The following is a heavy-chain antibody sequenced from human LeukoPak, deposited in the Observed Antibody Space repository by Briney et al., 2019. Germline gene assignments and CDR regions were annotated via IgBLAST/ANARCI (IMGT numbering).Heavy chain of an antibody. J-gene: IGHJ3*02. D-gene: IGHD6-19*01. CDR3: ARDPRYSSGWYIFSEAFDI. CDR2: IIPIFGTA. CDR1: GGTFSIYA. Sequence: SVKVSCKASGGTFSIYAISWVRQAPGQGLEWMGGIIPIFGTANYAQKFQGRVTITADKSTSTAYMELSSLRSEDTAVYYCARDPRYSSGWYIFSEAFDIWGQGTMVTVSS. V-gene: IGHV1-69*06.